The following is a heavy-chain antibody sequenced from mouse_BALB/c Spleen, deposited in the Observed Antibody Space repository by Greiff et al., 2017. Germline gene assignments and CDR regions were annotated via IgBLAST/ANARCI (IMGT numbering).Heavy chain of an antibody. CDR2: ISSGSSTI. CDR1: GFTFSSFG. Sequence: EVMLVESGGGLVQPGGSRKLSCAASGFTFSSFGMHWVRQAPEKGLEWVAYISSGSSTIYYADTVKGRYTISSDNPKNTLFLQMTSLRSEDTAMYYCARDGYDDGLGDYWGQGTSVTVSS. D-gene: IGHD2-2*01. CDR3: ARDGYDDGLGDY. J-gene: IGHJ4*01. V-gene: IGHV5-17*02.